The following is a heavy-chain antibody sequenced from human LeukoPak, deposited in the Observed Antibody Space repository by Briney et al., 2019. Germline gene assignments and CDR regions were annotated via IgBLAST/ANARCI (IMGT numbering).Heavy chain of an antibody. V-gene: IGHV4-38-2*02. CDR3: ARDQTGDYYDSSGYYSWFDP. CDR1: GYSISSGYY. J-gene: IGHJ5*02. D-gene: IGHD3-22*01. CDR2: IYHSGST. Sequence: PSEALSLTCAVSGYSISSGYYWGWIRQPPGKGLEWIGSIYHSGSTYYNPSLKSRVTISVDTSKNQFSLKLSSVTAADTAVYYCARDQTGDYYDSSGYYSWFDPWGQGTLVTVSS.